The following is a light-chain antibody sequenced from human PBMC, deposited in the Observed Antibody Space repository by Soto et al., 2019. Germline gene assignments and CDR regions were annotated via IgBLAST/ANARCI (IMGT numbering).Light chain of an antibody. CDR3: QQHGSSPRT. V-gene: IGKV3-15*01. CDR1: QSVRTN. J-gene: IGKJ1*01. CDR2: GAS. Sequence: EIVMTQSPGTLSVSPGERATLSCRASQSVRTNVAWYQQRPGQAPRLLIYGASSRATGVPARFGGSGSGTDFTLTISSLQSEDFAVYYCQQHGSSPRTFGQGTKVEIK.